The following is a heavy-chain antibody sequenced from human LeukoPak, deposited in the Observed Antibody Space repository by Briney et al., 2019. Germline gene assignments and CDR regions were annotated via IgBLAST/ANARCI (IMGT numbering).Heavy chain of an antibody. V-gene: IGHV4-59*01. CDR1: GGSISSYY. Sequence: PSETLSLTCTVSGGSISSYYWSWIRQPPGKGLEWIGYIHYSGSTNYNPSLKSRVTISVDTSKNQFSLKLSSVTAADTAVYYCARDRGSWYFDLWGRGTLVTVSS. CDR3: ARDRGSWYFDL. D-gene: IGHD3-16*01. CDR2: IHYSGST. J-gene: IGHJ2*01.